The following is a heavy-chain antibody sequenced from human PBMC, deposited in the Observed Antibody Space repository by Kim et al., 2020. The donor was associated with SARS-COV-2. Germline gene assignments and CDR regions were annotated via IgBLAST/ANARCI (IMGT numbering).Heavy chain of an antibody. V-gene: IGHV3-30-3*01. D-gene: IGHD3-22*01. CDR3: ASDFAMIVGARGGLDY. Sequence: GGSLRLSCAASGFTFSSYAMHWVRQAPGKGLEWVAVISYDGSNKYYADSVKGRFTISRDNSKNTLYLQMNSLRAEDTAVYYCASDFAMIVGARGGLDYWGQGTLVTVSS. CDR2: ISYDGSNK. CDR1: GFTFSSYA. J-gene: IGHJ4*02.